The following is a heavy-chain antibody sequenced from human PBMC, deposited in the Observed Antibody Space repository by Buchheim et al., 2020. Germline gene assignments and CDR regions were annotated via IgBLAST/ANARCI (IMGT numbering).Heavy chain of an antibody. J-gene: IGHJ4*02. Sequence: QLQLQESGPGLVKPSETLSLTCTVSGGSIRSSSYYWGWIRQPPGKGLVWIGSIYYSGSTYYNPSLKSRVTISADPFKNQFSLKLSSVTAADTAVYYCARHEMATSYCLDYWGQGTL. V-gene: IGHV4-39*01. CDR3: ARHEMATSYCLDY. D-gene: IGHD5-24*01. CDR2: IYYSGST. CDR1: GGSIRSSSYY.